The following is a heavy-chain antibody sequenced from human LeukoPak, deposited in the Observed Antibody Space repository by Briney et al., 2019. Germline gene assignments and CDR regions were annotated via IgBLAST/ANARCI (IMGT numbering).Heavy chain of an antibody. CDR2: ISYIGST. Sequence: PSETLSLTCAVSDDSFSSHYWTWIRQPPGKGLEWIGYISYIGSTNYNPSLKSRVTISIDTSKNQFSLKLDSVTAADTAFYYCARADMATVFDFWGRGTLVTVSS. CDR3: ARADMATVFDF. CDR1: DDSFSSHY. D-gene: IGHD5-24*01. V-gene: IGHV4-59*11. J-gene: IGHJ4*02.